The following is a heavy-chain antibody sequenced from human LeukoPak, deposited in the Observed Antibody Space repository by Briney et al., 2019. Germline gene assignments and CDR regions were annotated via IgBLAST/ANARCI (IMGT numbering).Heavy chain of an antibody. V-gene: IGHV3-21*01. J-gene: IGHJ4*02. CDR1: GFTFSSYS. CDR3: ARWADILTGLDY. Sequence: GSLRLSCAASGFTFSSYSMNWVRQAPGKGLEWVSSISSSSSYIYYADSVKGRFTISKDNAKNSLYLQMNSLRAEDTAVYYCARWADILTGLDYWGQGTLVTVSS. CDR2: ISSSSSYI. D-gene: IGHD3-9*01.